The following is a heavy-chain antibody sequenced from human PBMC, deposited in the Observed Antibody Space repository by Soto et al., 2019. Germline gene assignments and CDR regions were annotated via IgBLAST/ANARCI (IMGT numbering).Heavy chain of an antibody. CDR3: AKAYTVSSYYYYGMDV. CDR2: ISGSGGST. J-gene: IGHJ6*02. D-gene: IGHD4-4*01. V-gene: IGHV3-23*01. CDR1: GFTFSSYA. Sequence: SLRLSFAASGFTFSSYAMSWVRQAPGKGLEWVSAISGSGGSTYYADSVKGRFTISRDNSKNTLYLQMNSLRAEDTAVYYCAKAYTVSSYYYYGMDVWGPGTTVTVSS.